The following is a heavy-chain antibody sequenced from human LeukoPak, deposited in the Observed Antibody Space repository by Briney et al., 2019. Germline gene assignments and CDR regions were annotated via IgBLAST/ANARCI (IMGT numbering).Heavy chain of an antibody. Sequence: GGSLRLSCAASGFTFSSYAMHWVRQAPGKELEWVAVISYDGSNKYYADSVKGRFTISRDNSKNTLYLQMNSLRAEDTAVYYCARARTGDSIGGFDYWGQGTLATVSS. J-gene: IGHJ4*02. CDR1: GFTFSSYA. CDR3: ARARTGDSIGGFDY. D-gene: IGHD7-27*01. CDR2: ISYDGSNK. V-gene: IGHV3-30-3*01.